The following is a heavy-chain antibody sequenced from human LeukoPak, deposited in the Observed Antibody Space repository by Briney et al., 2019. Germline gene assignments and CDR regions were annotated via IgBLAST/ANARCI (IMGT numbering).Heavy chain of an antibody. CDR1: GGSISGYY. J-gene: IGHJ4*02. CDR3: ARRGFFDY. V-gene: IGHV4-59*01. CDR2: IFSGST. D-gene: IGHD3-10*01. Sequence: SETLSLTCTVSGGSISGYYWSWIRQPPGKGLEWIGNIFSGSTNYNPSLKSRVTMSLDTSKNQFSLGLSSVTAADTAVYYCARRGFFDYWGQGTLVTVSS.